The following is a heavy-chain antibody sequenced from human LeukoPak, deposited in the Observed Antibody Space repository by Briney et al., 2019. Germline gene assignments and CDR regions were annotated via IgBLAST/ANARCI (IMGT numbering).Heavy chain of an antibody. CDR3: ARLGVEAVAGNFDY. V-gene: IGHV1-2*02. CDR2: INPNSGGT. J-gene: IGHJ4*02. Sequence: ASVKVSCKASGYTFTGYYMHWVRQAPGQGLEWMGWINPNSGGTNYAQKFQGRVTMTRDTSISTAYMELSRLRSDDTAVYYCARLGVEAVAGNFDYWGQGTLVTVSS. D-gene: IGHD6-19*01. CDR1: GYTFTGYY.